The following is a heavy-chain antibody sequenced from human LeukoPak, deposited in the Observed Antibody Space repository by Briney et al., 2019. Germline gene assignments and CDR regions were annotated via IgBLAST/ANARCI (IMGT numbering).Heavy chain of an antibody. CDR1: GGSISSGGYF. CDR3: ARCVRWLLYYMDV. V-gene: IGHV4-31*03. Sequence: PSQTLSLTCTVSGGSISSGGYFWSWIRQHPGKGLEWIGYFYYSGSTYYNPSLKSRVTISVDTSKNQFSLKLSSVTAADTAVYYCARCVRWLLYYMDVWGKGTTVTVSS. CDR2: FYYSGST. J-gene: IGHJ6*03. D-gene: IGHD3-22*01.